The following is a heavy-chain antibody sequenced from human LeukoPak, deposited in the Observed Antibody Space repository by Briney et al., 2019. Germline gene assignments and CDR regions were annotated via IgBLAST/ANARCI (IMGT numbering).Heavy chain of an antibody. Sequence: ALVKVSCKASGYTFTSYDINWVRQATGQGLEWMGWINPNSGNTGYAQKFQGRVTITRNTSISTAYMELSSLRSEDTAVYYCARESDAFDIWGQGTMVTVSS. CDR3: ARESDAFDI. CDR1: GYTFTSYD. V-gene: IGHV1-8*03. CDR2: INPNSGNT. J-gene: IGHJ3*02.